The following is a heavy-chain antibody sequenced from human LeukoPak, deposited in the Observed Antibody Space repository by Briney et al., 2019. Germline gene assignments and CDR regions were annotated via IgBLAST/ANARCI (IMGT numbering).Heavy chain of an antibody. D-gene: IGHD5-24*01. V-gene: IGHV3-43D*04. CDR2: RRGGST. CDR1: GFSFQDYV. CDR3: VKERSPQLWPPPHYMDV. J-gene: IGHJ6*03. Sequence: PGGSLRLSCTVSGFSFQDYVMHWVRQAPGKGLEWVCLRRGGSTSADSVKGRFTISRDNTKSSLYLHMSSLRTEDTALYYCVKERSPQLWPPPHYMDVWGKGTTVTVS.